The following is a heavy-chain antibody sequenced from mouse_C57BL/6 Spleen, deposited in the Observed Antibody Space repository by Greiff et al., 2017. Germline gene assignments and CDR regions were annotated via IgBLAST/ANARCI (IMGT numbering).Heavy chain of an antibody. J-gene: IGHJ2*01. CDR2: IHPNSGST. CDR1: GYTFTSYW. Sequence: QVQLKQPGAELVKPGASVKLSCKASGYTFTSYWMHWVKQRPGQGLEWIGMIHPNSGSTNYNEKFKSKATLTVDKSSSTAYMQLSSLTSEDSAVYYCARWYDYDVDFDYWGQGTTLTVSS. D-gene: IGHD2-4*01. CDR3: ARWYDYDVDFDY. V-gene: IGHV1-64*01.